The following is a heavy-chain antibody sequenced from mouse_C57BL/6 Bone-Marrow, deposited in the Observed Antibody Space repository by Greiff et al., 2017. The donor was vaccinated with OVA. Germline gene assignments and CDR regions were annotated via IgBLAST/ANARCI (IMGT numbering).Heavy chain of an antibody. CDR2: INPSSGYT. CDR3: ARQMRGS. Sequence: QVQLKESGAELARPGASVKMSCKASGYTFTSYTMHWVKQRPGQGLEWIGYINPSSGYTKYNQKFKDKATLTADKSSSTAYMQLSSLTSEDSAVYYCARQMRGSWGQGTLVTVSA. J-gene: IGHJ3*01. V-gene: IGHV1-4*01. CDR1: GYTFTSYT.